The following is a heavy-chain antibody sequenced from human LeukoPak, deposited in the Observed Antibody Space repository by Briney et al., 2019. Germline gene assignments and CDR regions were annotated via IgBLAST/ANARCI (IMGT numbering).Heavy chain of an antibody. CDR2: IIPIFGTA. J-gene: IGHJ4*02. CDR1: GGTFSSYA. Sequence: SVKVSCKASGGTFSSYAISWVRQAPGQGLEWMGRIIPIFGTANYAQKFQGTVTITTDESTSTAYMGLSSLRSEDMAVYYCARDEEAVAGTKSFGYWGQGTLVTVSS. V-gene: IGHV1-69*05. D-gene: IGHD6-19*01. CDR3: ARDEEAVAGTKSFGY.